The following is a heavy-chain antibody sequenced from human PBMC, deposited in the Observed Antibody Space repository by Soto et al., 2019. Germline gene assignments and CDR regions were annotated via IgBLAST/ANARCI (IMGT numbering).Heavy chain of an antibody. J-gene: IGHJ6*02. D-gene: IGHD2-2*02. Sequence: GGSLRLSXAASGFTFSSYWMSWVRQAPGKGLEWVANIKQDGSEKYYVDSVKGRFTISRDNAKNSLYLQMNSLRAEDTAVYYCASEGHCSSTSCYRGNYYYYYGMDVWGQGTTVTVSS. CDR2: IKQDGSEK. CDR3: ASEGHCSSTSCYRGNYYYYYGMDV. CDR1: GFTFSSYW. V-gene: IGHV3-7*03.